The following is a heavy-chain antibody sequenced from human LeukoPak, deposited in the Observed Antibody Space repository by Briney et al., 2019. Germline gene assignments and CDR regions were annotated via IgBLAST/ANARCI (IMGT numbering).Heavy chain of an antibody. D-gene: IGHD3-10*01. CDR1: GGSISGFY. CDR3: ARGGEARWYYFDY. CDR2: IYYSGST. Sequence: SETLSLTCTVSGGSISGFYWTWIRQPPGKGLEWIGYIYYSGSTDYNPSLKSRVTISVDTSKNQVSLKLSSVTAADMAVYYCARGGEARWYYFDYWGRGTLVTVSS. V-gene: IGHV4-59*01. J-gene: IGHJ4*02.